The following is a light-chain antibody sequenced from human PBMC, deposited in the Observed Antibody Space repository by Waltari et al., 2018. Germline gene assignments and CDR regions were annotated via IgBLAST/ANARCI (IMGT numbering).Light chain of an antibody. J-gene: IGLJ2*01. Sequence: QSTLTQPPSVSAAPGQRVTLSCSGTNDNIGLNLVSWYRQFPGAAPQLLIYENDKRPPGIPDPFSASKAGTAATLATTGLQTGDEAAYYYATWDVRLTPRHIFGGGTKVTVL. V-gene: IGLV1-51*02. CDR2: END. CDR1: NDNIGLNL. CDR3: ATWDVRLTPRHI.